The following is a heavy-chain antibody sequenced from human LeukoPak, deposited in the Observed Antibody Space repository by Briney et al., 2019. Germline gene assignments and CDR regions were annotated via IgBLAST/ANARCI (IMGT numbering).Heavy chain of an antibody. CDR1: GSTFSSYE. Sequence: GGSLRLSCAASGSTFSSYEMNWVRQAPGKGLEWVSYIGTGGSPISYADSVKGRFTVSRDNPKNSLYLQMNSLRAEDTAVYYCASFYDRSGRDYWGQGTLVTVSS. J-gene: IGHJ4*02. D-gene: IGHD3-22*01. CDR3: ASFYDRSGRDY. CDR2: IGTGGSPI. V-gene: IGHV3-48*03.